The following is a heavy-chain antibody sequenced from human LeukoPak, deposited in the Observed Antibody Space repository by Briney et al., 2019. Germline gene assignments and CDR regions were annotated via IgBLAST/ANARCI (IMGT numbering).Heavy chain of an antibody. CDR2: INAGNGNT. J-gene: IGHJ4*02. D-gene: IGHD6-19*01. CDR3: ARDSGGFVGYDY. Sequence: ASVNVSCKASGYTFTSYAMQGVRQAPGQRLEWMGWINAGNGNTKYSQEFQGRVTITRDTSASTAYMELSSLRSEDTAVYYCARDSGGFVGYDYWGQGTLVTVSS. CDR1: GYTFTSYA. V-gene: IGHV1-3*03.